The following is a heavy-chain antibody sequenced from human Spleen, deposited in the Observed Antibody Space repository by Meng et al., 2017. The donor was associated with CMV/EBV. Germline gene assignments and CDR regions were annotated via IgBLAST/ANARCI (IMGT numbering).Heavy chain of an antibody. CDR3: AKGGGLAVAQGYFDY. D-gene: IGHD6-19*01. CDR2: IYSGGSST. Sequence: SGFTFGNNAMSWVRQAPGKGLEWVSLIYSGGSSTSYADSVRGRFTISRDNSRNTVFLQMNSLRAEDTAVYYCAKGGGLAVAQGYFDYWGQGVLVTVSS. J-gene: IGHJ4*02. CDR1: GFTFGNNA. V-gene: IGHV3-23*03.